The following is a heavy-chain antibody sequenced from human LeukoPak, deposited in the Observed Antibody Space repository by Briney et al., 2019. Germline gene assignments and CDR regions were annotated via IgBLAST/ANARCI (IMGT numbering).Heavy chain of an antibody. J-gene: IGHJ4*02. CDR3: VRVRCGGDCYPDY. CDR2: IDWDDDK. Sequence: SGPALVKPTQTLTLTCTFSGFSLSTSGMRVSWIRQPPGKALEWLARIDWDDDKFYSTSLKTRLTISKGTSKNQVVLTMTNMDPVDTATYYCVRVRCGGDCYPDYWGQGTLVTVSS. D-gene: IGHD2-21*02. V-gene: IGHV2-70*04. CDR1: GFSLSTSGMR.